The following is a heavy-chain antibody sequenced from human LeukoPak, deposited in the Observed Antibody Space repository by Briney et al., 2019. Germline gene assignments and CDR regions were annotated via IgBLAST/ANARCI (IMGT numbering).Heavy chain of an antibody. V-gene: IGHV4-38-2*02. CDR1: GYSISSGYY. CDR2: IYHSGST. CDR3: AREGALEWLYQHYYYYMDV. J-gene: IGHJ6*03. D-gene: IGHD3-3*01. Sequence: SETLSLTCTVSGYSISSGYYWGWIRQPPGKGLEWIGSIYHSGSTYYNPSLKSRVTISVDTSKNQFSLKLSSVTAADTAVYYCAREGALEWLYQHYYYYMDVWGKGTTVTVSS.